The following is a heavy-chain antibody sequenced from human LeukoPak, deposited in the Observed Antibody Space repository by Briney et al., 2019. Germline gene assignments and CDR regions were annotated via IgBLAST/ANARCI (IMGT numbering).Heavy chain of an antibody. CDR1: GGSISSYY. V-gene: IGHV4-59*12. CDR2: IDHSGST. J-gene: IGHJ5*02. D-gene: IGHD3-22*01. CDR3: AREGYYDSSGYNRFDP. Sequence: PSETLSLTCTVSGGSISSYYWSWIRQPPGKGLEWIGYIDHSGSTYYNPSLKSRVTISVDRSKNQFSLRLTSVTAADTAVYYCAREGYYDSSGYNRFDPWGQGTLVTVSS.